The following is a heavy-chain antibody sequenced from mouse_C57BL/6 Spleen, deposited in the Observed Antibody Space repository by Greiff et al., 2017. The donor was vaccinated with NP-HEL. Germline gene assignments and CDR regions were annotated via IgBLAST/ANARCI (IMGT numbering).Heavy chain of an antibody. CDR3: ASLYYYGSAWFAY. CDR2: IHPSDSDT. V-gene: IGHV1-74*01. Sequence: QVQLKQPGAELVKPGASVKVSCKASGYTFTSYWMHWVKQRPGQGLEWIGRIHPSDSDTNYNQKFKGKATLTVDKSSSTAYMQLSSLTSEDSAVYYCASLYYYGSAWFAYWGQGTLVTVSA. J-gene: IGHJ3*01. CDR1: GYTFTSYW. D-gene: IGHD1-1*01.